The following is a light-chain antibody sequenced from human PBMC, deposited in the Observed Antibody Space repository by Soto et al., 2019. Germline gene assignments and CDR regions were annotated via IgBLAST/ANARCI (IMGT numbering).Light chain of an antibody. CDR3: CAYAGDLAL. CDR2: DVS. CDR1: SSDVGGYDF. V-gene: IGLV2-11*01. J-gene: IGLJ2*01. Sequence: QSVLTQPRSVSGSPGQSVTISCTGTSSDVGGYDFVSWYQQHPGTAPKLMISDVSKRPPGVPDRCSGSKSGNTSSLSISGLQADDEADYYCCAYAGDLALFGGGTKVTVL.